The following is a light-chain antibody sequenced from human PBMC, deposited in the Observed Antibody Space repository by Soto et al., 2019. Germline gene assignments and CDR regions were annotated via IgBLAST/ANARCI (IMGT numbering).Light chain of an antibody. V-gene: IGKV3-20*01. CDR2: GAS. CDR3: QQSYSTLT. Sequence: IVLTQSPGTLSLSPGERVTLSCRASQSVTTRLAWYQHKPGQAPRLLMSGASSRASGVPVRFSGSGSGTDFTLTISSLQPEDFATYYCQQSYSTLTFGQGTRLEI. CDR1: QSVTTR. J-gene: IGKJ5*01.